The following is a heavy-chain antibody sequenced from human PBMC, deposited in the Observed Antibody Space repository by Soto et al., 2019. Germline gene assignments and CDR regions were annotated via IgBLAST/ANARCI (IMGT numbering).Heavy chain of an antibody. CDR1: GNTFTSYD. V-gene: IGHV1-8*01. J-gene: IGHJ4*02. CDR2: INPNSGNI. Sequence: GASVKVSCKASGNTFTSYDINWVRQATGHGLEWMGWINPNSGNIGYAQKFQGRVTMTRDTAIRTAYMEVSRLRSDDTAVYYCARFRASGSYYLIDYWGQGTLVTVYS. D-gene: IGHD3-10*01. CDR3: ARFRASGSYYLIDY.